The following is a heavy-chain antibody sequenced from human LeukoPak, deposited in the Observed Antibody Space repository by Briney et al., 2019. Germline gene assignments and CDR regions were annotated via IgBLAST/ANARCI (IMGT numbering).Heavy chain of an antibody. CDR2: SYYSRST. CDR1: GASISSSPYY. Sequence: SETLSLTCTVSGASISSSPYYWGWIRQPPGKGLEWIVSSYYSRSTYYNPSLKSRVTISLDTSKNQFSLKLSSVTGADTAVYFCAIGLNYFASWGQGTLVTVSS. CDR3: AIGLNYFAS. J-gene: IGHJ4*02. V-gene: IGHV4-39*01. D-gene: IGHD3/OR15-3a*01.